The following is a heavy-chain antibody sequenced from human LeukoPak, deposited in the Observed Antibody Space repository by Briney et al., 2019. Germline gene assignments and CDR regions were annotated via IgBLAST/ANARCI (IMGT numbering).Heavy chain of an antibody. Sequence: VASVKVSCKASGYTFTGYYMHWVRQAPGQGLEWMGWINPNSGGTNYAQKFQGRVTMTRDTSISTAYMELSRLRSDDTAVYYCARDLGIAAAGIWFDPWGQGTLVTVSS. CDR2: INPNSGGT. J-gene: IGHJ5*02. CDR3: ARDLGIAAAGIWFDP. D-gene: IGHD6-13*01. CDR1: GYTFTGYY. V-gene: IGHV1-2*02.